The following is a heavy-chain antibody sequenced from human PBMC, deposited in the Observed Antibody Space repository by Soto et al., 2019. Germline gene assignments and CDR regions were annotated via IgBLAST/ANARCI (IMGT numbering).Heavy chain of an antibody. J-gene: IGHJ4*02. Sequence: SLRLSCAASGFTFSSYGMHWVRQAPGKGLEWVAVIWYDGSNKYYADSVKGRFTISRDNSKNTLYLQMNSLRAEDTAVYYCARDLAYCSGGSCYGADYWGQGTLVTVSS. CDR1: GFTFSSYG. CDR3: ARDLAYCSGGSCYGADY. V-gene: IGHV3-33*01. D-gene: IGHD2-15*01. CDR2: IWYDGSNK.